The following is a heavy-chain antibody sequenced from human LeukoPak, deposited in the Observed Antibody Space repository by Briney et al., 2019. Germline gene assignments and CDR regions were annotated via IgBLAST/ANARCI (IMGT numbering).Heavy chain of an antibody. CDR3: ARVGFAQGYCSGDCNTMELDY. Sequence: GGSLRLSCAASGFTFSSYSMNWVRQAPGKGLEWVSSISSSSSYIYYADSVKGRFTISRDNAKNSLYLQMNSLRAEDTAVYYCARVGFAQGYCSGDCNTMELDYWGQGTLVTVSS. V-gene: IGHV3-21*01. CDR2: ISSSSSYI. J-gene: IGHJ4*02. CDR1: GFTFSSYS. D-gene: IGHD2-15*01.